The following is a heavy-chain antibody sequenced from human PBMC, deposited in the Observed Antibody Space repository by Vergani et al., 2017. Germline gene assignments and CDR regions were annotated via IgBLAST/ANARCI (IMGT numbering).Heavy chain of an antibody. D-gene: IGHD3-9*01. V-gene: IGHV1-2*02. CDR2: INPNSGST. J-gene: IGHJ4*02. CDR3: XRDYRFGVRDILTGYYPHFDY. Sequence: QVQLVQSGAEVKKPGASVKVSCKASGYTFTGYYMHWVRQAPGQGLEWMGWINPNSGSTNYAQKFQGRVTMTRDTSISTAYMELSRLRSDDTAVYYCXRDYRFGVRDILTGYYPHFDYWGQGTLVTVSS. CDR1: GYTFTGYY.